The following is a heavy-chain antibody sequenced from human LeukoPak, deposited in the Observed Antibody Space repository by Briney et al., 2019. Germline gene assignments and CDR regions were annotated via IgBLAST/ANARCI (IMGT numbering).Heavy chain of an antibody. CDR2: IYYSGST. V-gene: IGHV4-30-4*08. CDR1: GGSISSGDYY. J-gene: IGHJ2*01. Sequence: SQTLSLTCTVSGGSISSGDYYWSWIRQPPGKGLEWIGYIYYSGSTYYNPSLKSRVTISVDTSKNQFSLKLSSVTAADTAAYYCAREGYCSSTSCSIFDLWGRGTLVTVSS. CDR3: AREGYCSSTSCSIFDL. D-gene: IGHD2-2*01.